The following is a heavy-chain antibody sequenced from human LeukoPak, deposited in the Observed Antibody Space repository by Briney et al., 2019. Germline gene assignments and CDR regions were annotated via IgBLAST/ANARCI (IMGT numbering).Heavy chain of an antibody. CDR2: ISYDGSNK. V-gene: IGHV3-30-3*01. Sequence: GGSLRLSCAASGFTFSSYAMHWVRQAPGKGLEWVAVISYDGSNKYYADSVKGRFTISRDNSKNTLYLQMNSLRAEDTAVYYCARDIAAAGYFDYWGQGTLVTVSS. D-gene: IGHD6-13*01. CDR1: GFTFSSYA. CDR3: ARDIAAAGYFDY. J-gene: IGHJ4*02.